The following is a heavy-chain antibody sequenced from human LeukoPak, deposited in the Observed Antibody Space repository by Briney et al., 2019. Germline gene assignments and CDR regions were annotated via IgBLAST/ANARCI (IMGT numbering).Heavy chain of an antibody. CDR2: IYYSGST. J-gene: IGHJ4*02. V-gene: IGHV4-59*01. Sequence: SETLSLTCTVSGGSISSYYWSWIRQPPAKGLEWIGYIYYSGSTNYNPSLKSRVTISVDTSKNQFSLKLSSVTAADTAVYYCARDAGEGFDYWGQGTLVTVSS. CDR3: ARDAGEGFDY. CDR1: GGSISSYY.